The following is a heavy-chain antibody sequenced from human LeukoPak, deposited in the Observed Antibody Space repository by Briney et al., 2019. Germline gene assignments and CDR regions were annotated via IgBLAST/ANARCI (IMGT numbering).Heavy chain of an antibody. Sequence: PSETLSLTCTVSGGSISSYYWSWIRQPPGKGLEWIGYIYYSGSTNYNPSLKSRVTISVDTSKNQFSLRLSSVTAADTAVYYCARGVTYYYDWDHAFDIWGQGTMVTVSS. CDR3: ARGVTYYYDWDHAFDI. CDR1: GGSISSYY. CDR2: IYYSGST. D-gene: IGHD3-22*01. J-gene: IGHJ3*02. V-gene: IGHV4-59*08.